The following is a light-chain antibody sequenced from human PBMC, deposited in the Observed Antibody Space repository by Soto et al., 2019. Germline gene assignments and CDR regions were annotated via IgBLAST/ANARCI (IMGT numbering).Light chain of an antibody. Sequence: QSALTQPPSVSGAPGQRVTISCTGSSSNIGAGYDVHWYQQLPGTAPKLLIFHNTNRPSGVPDRFSGSKSGTSASLAITGLQAEDEADYYCQSYDSSLSSSRVFGGGTQLTVL. V-gene: IGLV1-40*01. CDR2: HNT. CDR3: QSYDSSLSSSRV. CDR1: SSNIGAGYD. J-gene: IGLJ2*01.